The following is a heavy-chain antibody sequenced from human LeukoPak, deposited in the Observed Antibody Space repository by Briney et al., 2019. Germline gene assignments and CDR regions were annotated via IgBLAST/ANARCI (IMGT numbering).Heavy chain of an antibody. D-gene: IGHD3-22*01. J-gene: IGHJ4*02. CDR1: GFTFSSYE. V-gene: IGHV3-48*03. Sequence: GGSLRLSCAASGFTFSSYEMNWVRQAPGKGLEWVSYISSSGSTTYYADSVKGRFTISRDNAKNSLYLQMNSLRAEDTAVYYCASLDGYYYDSSGYQYFDYWGQGTLVTVSS. CDR2: ISSSGSTT. CDR3: ASLDGYYYDSSGYQYFDY.